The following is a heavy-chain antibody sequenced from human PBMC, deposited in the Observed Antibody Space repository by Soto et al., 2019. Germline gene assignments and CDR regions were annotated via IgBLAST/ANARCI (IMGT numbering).Heavy chain of an antibody. CDR1: GYTFSDFD. V-gene: IGHV1-8*01. Sequence: ASVKVSCKASGYTFSDFDINWLRQAAGQGPEWMGWMNAKSGDTFSAQRLQGKFNMTWDTSLSTAYMEVGSLTSDDAAIYYCARGNPFNYAGFDVWGQGTTVTVAS. D-gene: IGHD3-16*01. J-gene: IGHJ6*02. CDR3: ARGNPFNYAGFDV. CDR2: MNAKSGDT.